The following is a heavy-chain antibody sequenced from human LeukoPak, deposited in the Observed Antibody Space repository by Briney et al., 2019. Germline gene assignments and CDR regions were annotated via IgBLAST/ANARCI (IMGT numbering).Heavy chain of an antibody. CDR1: GFTFDDHG. D-gene: IGHD3-3*01. CDR3: ARVRRITIFGVVTFSDAFDI. J-gene: IGHJ3*02. Sequence: GGSLRLSCTASGFTFDDHGFSWVRQAPGKGLEWVSGINWNSGSTRYSAYVKGRFTISRDNSKNTLYLQMNSLRAEDTAVYYCARVRRITIFGVVTFSDAFDIWGQGTMVTVSS. V-gene: IGHV3-20*04. CDR2: INWNSGST.